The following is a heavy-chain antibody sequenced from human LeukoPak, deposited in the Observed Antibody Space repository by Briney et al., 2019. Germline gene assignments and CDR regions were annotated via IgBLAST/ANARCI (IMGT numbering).Heavy chain of an antibody. CDR2: INHSGST. D-gene: IGHD2-15*01. J-gene: IGHJ5*02. Sequence: SETLSLTCAVYGGSFSGYYWSWIRQPPGKGLEWIGEINHSGSTNYNPSLKSRVTISVDTSKNQFSLKLSSVTAADTAVYYCARGKRTIVATITSRNFRYCSGGSCYRWFDPWGQGTLVTVSS. CDR3: ARGKRTIVATITSRNFRYCSGGSCYRWFDP. CDR1: GGSFSGYY. V-gene: IGHV4-34*01.